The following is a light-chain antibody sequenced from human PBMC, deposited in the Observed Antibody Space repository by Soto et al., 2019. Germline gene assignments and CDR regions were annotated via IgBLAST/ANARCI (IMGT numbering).Light chain of an antibody. J-gene: IGKJ4*01. CDR1: QDISNY. V-gene: IGKV1-33*01. Sequence: DIQMTQSPSSLSASVGDRVTITCQASQDISNYLHWYQQKPGKAPKLLIYDASKLETVVPSRFRGSGSGPDFTFPISSLQAEDIATYYCQQYDNLHLTFGGGTKVEIK. CDR3: QQYDNLHLT. CDR2: DAS.